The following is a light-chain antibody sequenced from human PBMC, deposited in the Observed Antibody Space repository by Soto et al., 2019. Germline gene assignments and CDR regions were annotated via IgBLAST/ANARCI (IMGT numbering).Light chain of an antibody. V-gene: IGLV2-8*01. CDR2: EVT. J-gene: IGLJ1*01. Sequence: QSALTQPPSASGSPGQSVTISCTGTSSDVGGYNYVSWYQPHPGKAPKLMVYEVTKRPSGVPDRFSGSKSGNTASLTVSGLQADDEADYYCSSRAGSAPYVFGTGTKLTVL. CDR3: SSRAGSAPYV. CDR1: SSDVGGYNY.